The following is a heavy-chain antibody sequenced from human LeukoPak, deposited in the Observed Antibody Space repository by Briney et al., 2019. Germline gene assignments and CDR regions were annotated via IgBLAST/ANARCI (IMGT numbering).Heavy chain of an antibody. CDR1: GFTFSSYW. Sequence: GGSLRLSCAASGFTFSSYWMSWVRQAPGKGLEWVANIKQDGSEKYYVDSVKGRFTISRDNAKNSLYLQMNSLRAEDMAFYYCAKAAGDSYYDYWGRGTLVTVSS. CDR2: IKQDGSEK. D-gene: IGHD7-27*01. V-gene: IGHV3-7*03. J-gene: IGHJ4*02. CDR3: AKAAGDSYYDY.